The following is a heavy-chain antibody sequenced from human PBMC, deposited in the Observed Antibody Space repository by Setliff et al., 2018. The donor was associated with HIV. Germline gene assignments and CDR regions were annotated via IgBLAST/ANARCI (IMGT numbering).Heavy chain of an antibody. D-gene: IGHD2-15*01. CDR1: GGSLDGYY. CDR2: INHSGST. J-gene: IGHJ4*02. Sequence: TLSLTCTVYGGSLDGYYWSWIRQPPGKGLEWIGEINHSGSTNYNPSLKSRVTISVDTSKNQFSLKLSSVTAADTAVYYCARVLEPLLFDYWGQGTLVTVSS. CDR3: ARVLEPLLFDY. V-gene: IGHV4-34*09.